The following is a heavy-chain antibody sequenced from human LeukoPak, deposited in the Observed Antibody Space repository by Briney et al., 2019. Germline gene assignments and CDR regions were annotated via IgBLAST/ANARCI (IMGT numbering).Heavy chain of an antibody. CDR1: GFTFSSSW. CDR2: ISGSGGST. Sequence: GGSLRLSCAASGFTFSSSWMTWVRQAPGKGLEWVSGISGSGGSTYYADSVKGRFTISRDNAKNSLYLQMNSLRAEDTAVYYCARNFHRRLYDSSGYYPYWGQGTLVTVSS. J-gene: IGHJ4*02. V-gene: IGHV3-23*01. CDR3: ARNFHRRLYDSSGYYPY. D-gene: IGHD3-22*01.